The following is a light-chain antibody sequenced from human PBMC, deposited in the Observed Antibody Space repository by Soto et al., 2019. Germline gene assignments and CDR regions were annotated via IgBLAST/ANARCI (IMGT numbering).Light chain of an antibody. Sequence: QSVLTQPPSVSGAPGQRVTISCTGSSSNIGAGYDVHWYLQLPGTAPKLLIYGKNNRPSGVPDRFSGSKSGTSASLAITGLQAEDEADYYCSSYSTTSSPHVLFGGGTKLTVL. J-gene: IGLJ2*01. V-gene: IGLV1-40*01. CDR1: SSNIGAGYD. CDR2: GKN. CDR3: SSYSTTSSPHVL.